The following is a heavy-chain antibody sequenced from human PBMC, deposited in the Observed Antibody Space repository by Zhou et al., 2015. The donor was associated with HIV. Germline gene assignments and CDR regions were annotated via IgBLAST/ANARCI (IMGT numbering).Heavy chain of an antibody. J-gene: IGHJ6*03. V-gene: IGHV3-21*02. CDR1: GFIFSRFG. CDR3: ARDAYYDFWSGTKRLDYYYYMDV. D-gene: IGHD3-3*01. CDR2: ISPDNTYI. Sequence: MQLVESGGGVVPPGRSLRLSCAASGFIFSRFGMQWVRQAPVKGLEWVSSISPDNTYIYYADSVKGRFTISRDNAKKSLFLQMNSLRAEDAAVYYCARDAYYDFWSGTKRLDYYYYMDVWGKGTTGHRLL.